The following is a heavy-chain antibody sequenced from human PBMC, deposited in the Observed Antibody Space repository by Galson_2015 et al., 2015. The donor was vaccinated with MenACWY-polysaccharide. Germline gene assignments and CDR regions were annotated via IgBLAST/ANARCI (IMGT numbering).Heavy chain of an antibody. CDR3: ARVEYNGYESHLKY. CDR2: ISTSGST. J-gene: IGHJ4*02. Sequence: ETLSLTCTVSRGSIYSYYWTWIRQPAGKGLEWLGRISTSGSTTYNPSLGSRVTLSIDTSTNQFSLRLTSATAAVTALYFCARVEYNGYESHLKYWGPGILVAVSS. V-gene: IGHV4-4*07. D-gene: IGHD5-12*01. CDR1: RGSIYSYY.